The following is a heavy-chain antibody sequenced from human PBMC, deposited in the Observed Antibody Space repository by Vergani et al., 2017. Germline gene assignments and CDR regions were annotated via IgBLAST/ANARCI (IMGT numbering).Heavy chain of an antibody. CDR3: AREGAPWELLLNAFDI. Sequence: QVQLQESGPGLVKPSETLSLTCAVSGYSLSSGYYWGWIRQPPGKGLEWIGSIYHSGSTYYNPSLKSRVTISVDTSKNQFSLKLSSVTAADTAVYYCAREGAPWELLLNAFDIWGQGTMVTVSS. CDR1: GYSLSSGYY. V-gene: IGHV4-38-2*02. J-gene: IGHJ3*02. CDR2: IYHSGST. D-gene: IGHD1-26*01.